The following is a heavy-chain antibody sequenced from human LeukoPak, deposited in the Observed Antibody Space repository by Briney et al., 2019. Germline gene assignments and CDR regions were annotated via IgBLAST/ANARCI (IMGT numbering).Heavy chain of an antibody. CDR1: GGSISSYY. D-gene: IGHD2-21*02. Sequence: PPETLSLTCTVPGGSISSYYWSWIRQPPGKGLEWIGYIYYSGSTNYNPSLKSRVTISVDTSKNQFSLKLSSVTAADTAVYYCARDPGGDTIHWFDPWGQGTLVTVSS. CDR3: ARDPGGDTIHWFDP. J-gene: IGHJ5*02. V-gene: IGHV4-59*01. CDR2: IYYSGST.